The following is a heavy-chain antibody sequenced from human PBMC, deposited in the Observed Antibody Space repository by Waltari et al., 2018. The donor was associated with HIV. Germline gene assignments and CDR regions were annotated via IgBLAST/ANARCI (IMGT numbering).Heavy chain of an antibody. Sequence: QVQLQQWGAGLLKPSETLSLTCAVYGGSFSGYYWSWIRPPPGKGLEWIGEINHSGSTNYNPSLNSRVTISVDTSKNQFSLKLSSVTAADTAVYYCARGGSSYYYYYYGMDVWGQGTTVTVSS. V-gene: IGHV4-34*01. CDR2: INHSGST. J-gene: IGHJ6*02. CDR1: GGSFSGYY. CDR3: ARGGSSYYYYYYGMDV. D-gene: IGHD6-13*01.